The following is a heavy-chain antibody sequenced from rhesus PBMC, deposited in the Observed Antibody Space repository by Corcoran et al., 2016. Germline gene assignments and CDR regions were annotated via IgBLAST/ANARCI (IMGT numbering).Heavy chain of an antibody. Sequence: QVQLRESGPGLVKPSETLSLTCTVSGASISSNWWSWIRQSPGKGLEGIGEIVGYSYSTNYNPSLKSPVTVSKDASKNQFFLKLNSVTAADTAVYYWARDRSYGNSYGLDSWGQGVVVTVSS. V-gene: IGHV4-80*01. CDR3: ARDRSYGNSYGLDS. D-gene: IGHD4-35*01. CDR1: GASISSNW. CDR2: IVGYSYST. J-gene: IGHJ6*01.